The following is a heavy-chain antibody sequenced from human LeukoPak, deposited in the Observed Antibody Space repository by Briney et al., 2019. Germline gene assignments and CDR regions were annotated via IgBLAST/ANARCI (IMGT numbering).Heavy chain of an antibody. CDR3: ASTVGGLYYGSGTNRNYYYYYYMDV. V-gene: IGHV4-34*01. J-gene: IGHJ6*03. Sequence: SETLSLTCAVYGGSFSGYYWGWIRQPPGKGLEWIGEINHSGSTNYNPSLKSRVTISVDTSKNQFSLKLSSVTAADTAVYYCASTVGGLYYGSGTNRNYYYYYYMDVWGKGTTVTISS. CDR1: GGSFSGYY. D-gene: IGHD3-10*01. CDR2: INHSGST.